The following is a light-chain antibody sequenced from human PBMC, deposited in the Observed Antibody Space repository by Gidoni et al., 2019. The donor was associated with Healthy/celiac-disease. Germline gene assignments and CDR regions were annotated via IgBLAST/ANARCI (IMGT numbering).Light chain of an antibody. CDR2: KAS. CDR3: QQYNSYSPWA. CDR1: QSISSW. Sequence: DIQITQPPSTLSASVGDRVTITCRASQSISSWLAWYQQKPGKAPKLLIYKASSLESGVPSRFSGSGSGTEFTLTISSLQPDDFATYYCQQYNSYSPWAFGQGTKVEIK. J-gene: IGKJ1*01. V-gene: IGKV1-5*03.